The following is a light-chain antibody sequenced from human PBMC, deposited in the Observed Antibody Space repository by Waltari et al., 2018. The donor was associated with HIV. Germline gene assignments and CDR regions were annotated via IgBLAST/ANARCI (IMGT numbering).Light chain of an antibody. CDR3: TSYVDNYHVF. CDR2: EVT. Sequence: QSALTQPPSASGSPGQSVTISCTGTSNDVGAYDYVSWYQQHPGRAPKLLIYEVTKWPLGVPCRFSGAKSGNTASLTVSGLHAEDDGHYYCTSYVDNYHVFFGGGTKLTVL. V-gene: IGLV2-8*01. CDR1: SNDVGAYDY. J-gene: IGLJ2*01.